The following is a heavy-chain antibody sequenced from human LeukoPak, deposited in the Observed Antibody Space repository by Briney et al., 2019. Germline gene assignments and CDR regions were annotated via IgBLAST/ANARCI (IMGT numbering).Heavy chain of an antibody. D-gene: IGHD7-27*01. CDR3: ARGWGYFDY. J-gene: IGHJ4*02. CDR1: GDSISSYY. V-gene: IGHV4-59*01. Sequence: PSETLSLTCTVSGDSISSYYWSWIRQPPGKGLEWIAYIYFSGSTNYNPSLKSRVTISGDTSKNQFSLRLSSVTAADTAEYYCARGWGYFDYWGQGTLVTVSS. CDR2: IYFSGST.